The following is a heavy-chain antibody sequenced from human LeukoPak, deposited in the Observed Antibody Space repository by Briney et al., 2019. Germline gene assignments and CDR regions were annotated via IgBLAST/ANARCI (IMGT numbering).Heavy chain of an antibody. CDR3: AREPSGGGFDY. CDR2: ISAYNGNT. Sequence: ASVTVSCKASGYTFTSYGISWVRQAPGQGLEWMGWISAYNGNTNYARKLQGRVTMTTDTSTSTAYMELRSLRSDDTAVYYCAREPSGGGFDYWGQGTLVTVSS. J-gene: IGHJ4*02. V-gene: IGHV1-18*01. CDR1: GYTFTSYG. D-gene: IGHD1-26*01.